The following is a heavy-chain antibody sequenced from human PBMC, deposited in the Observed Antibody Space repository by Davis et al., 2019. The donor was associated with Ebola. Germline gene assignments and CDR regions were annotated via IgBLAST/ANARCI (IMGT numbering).Heavy chain of an antibody. J-gene: IGHJ4*02. CDR2: IYYSGST. D-gene: IGHD2-2*02. Sequence: SETLSLTCTVSGGSVSSGSYYWSWIRQPPGKGLEWIGYIYYSGSTNYNPSLKSRVTISVDTSKNQFSLKLSSVTAADTAVYYCARSLYLPFDYWGQGTLVTVSS. CDR3: ARSLYLPFDY. CDR1: GGSVSSGSYY. V-gene: IGHV4-61*01.